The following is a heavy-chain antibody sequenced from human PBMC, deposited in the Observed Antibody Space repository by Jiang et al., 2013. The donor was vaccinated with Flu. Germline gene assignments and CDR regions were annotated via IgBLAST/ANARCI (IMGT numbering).Heavy chain of an antibody. Sequence: QTLTLTCTFSGFSLSTSGVGVGWIRQPPGKALEWLALIYWDDDKRYSPSLKSRLTITKDTSKNQVVLTMTNMDPVDTATYYCAHSPIDYSSSWYPYYFDYWGQGTLVTVSS. CDR1: GFSLSTSGVG. D-gene: IGHD6-13*01. CDR3: AHSPIDYSSSWYPYYFDY. J-gene: IGHJ4*02. CDR2: IYWDDDK. V-gene: IGHV2-5*02.